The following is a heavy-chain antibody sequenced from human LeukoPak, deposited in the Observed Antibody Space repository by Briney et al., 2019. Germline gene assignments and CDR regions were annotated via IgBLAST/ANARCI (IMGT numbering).Heavy chain of an antibody. CDR1: GFTFSDYY. D-gene: IGHD6-13*01. J-gene: IGHJ4*02. CDR2: ISGGGTI. Sequence: GGSPRLSCAASGFTFSDYYMSWIRQAPGKGLEWVSSISGGGTISYADSVKGRFTISRDNAKNSLYLQMNSLRAEDTAVYYCARDRIAAGGTVHQHWGQGTLVTVSS. CDR3: ARDRIAAGGTVHQH. V-gene: IGHV3-11*01.